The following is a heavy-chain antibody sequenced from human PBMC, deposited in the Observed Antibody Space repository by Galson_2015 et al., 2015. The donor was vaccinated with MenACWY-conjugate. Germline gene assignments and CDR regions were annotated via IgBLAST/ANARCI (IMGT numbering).Heavy chain of an antibody. CDR1: GYTFTAYS. CDR2: INAGQGYT. J-gene: IGHJ6*03. Sequence: QSGAEVKKPGASVKVSCKASGYTFTAYSIQWVRQAPGQAPEWVGWINAGQGYTRYSQNFQGRVTITRDTSASVVYMELSGLTSEDTAVYYCARGATASILLYYSYYFMDVWGKGTTVTVSS. D-gene: IGHD2-2*02. CDR3: ARGATASILLYYSYYFMDV. V-gene: IGHV1-3*01.